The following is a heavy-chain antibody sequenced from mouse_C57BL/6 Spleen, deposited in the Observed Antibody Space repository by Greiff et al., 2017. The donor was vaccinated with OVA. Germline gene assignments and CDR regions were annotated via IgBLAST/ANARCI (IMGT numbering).Heavy chain of an antibody. V-gene: IGHV2-3*01. D-gene: IGHD1-1*01. CDR2: IWGDGST. Sequence: VQLVESGPGLVAPSQSLSITCTVSGFSLTSYGVSWVRQPPGKGLEWLGVIWGDGSTNYHSALISRLSISKDNSKSQVFLKLNSLQTDDTATYYCAKKRDPYYYGSSYEDFDVWGTGTTVTVSS. CDR3: AKKRDPYYYGSSYEDFDV. CDR1: GFSLTSYG. J-gene: IGHJ1*03.